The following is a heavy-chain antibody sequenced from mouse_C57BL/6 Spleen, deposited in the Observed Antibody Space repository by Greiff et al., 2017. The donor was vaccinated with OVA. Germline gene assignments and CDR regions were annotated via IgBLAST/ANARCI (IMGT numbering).Heavy chain of an antibody. Sequence: QVQLQQSGPELVKPGASVKISCKASGYAFSSSWMNWVQQRPGKGLEWIGRIYPGDGDTNYNGKFKGKATLTADKSSSTAYMQLSSLTSEDSAVYFCARSGAGYYYAMDYWGQGTSVTVSS. CDR1: GYAFSSSW. CDR2: IYPGDGDT. CDR3: ARSGAGYYYAMDY. V-gene: IGHV1-82*01. D-gene: IGHD3-3*01. J-gene: IGHJ4*01.